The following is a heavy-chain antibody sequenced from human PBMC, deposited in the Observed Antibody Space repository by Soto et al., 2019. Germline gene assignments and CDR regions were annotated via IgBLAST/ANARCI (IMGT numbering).Heavy chain of an antibody. CDR1: GYTFTSYD. J-gene: IGHJ6*02. D-gene: IGHD5-18*01. Sequence: QVQLVQSGAEVKKPGASVKVSCKASGYTFTSYDINWVRQATGQGLEWMGWMNPNSGNTGYAQMFQGRVTMTRNTSTSTAYRALSSVESEAAAVYYWARLQLWLPPYYYYGRDVWGQGTTVTVSS. CDR2: MNPNSGNT. CDR3: ARLQLWLPPYYYYGRDV. V-gene: IGHV1-8*01.